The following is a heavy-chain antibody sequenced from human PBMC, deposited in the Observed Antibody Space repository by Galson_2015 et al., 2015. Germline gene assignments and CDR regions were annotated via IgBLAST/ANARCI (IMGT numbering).Heavy chain of an antibody. CDR1: GFTVSSNY. Sequence: SLRLSCAASGFTVSSNYMSWVRQAPGKGLEWVSFIYSRGSTYYAHSVTSRFTISRDNSKNTLYLQMNSLRAEDTAVYYCAKVGQWLDFDYWGQGTLVTVSS. D-gene: IGHD6-19*01. CDR2: IYSRGST. CDR3: AKVGQWLDFDY. J-gene: IGHJ4*02. V-gene: IGHV3-53*01.